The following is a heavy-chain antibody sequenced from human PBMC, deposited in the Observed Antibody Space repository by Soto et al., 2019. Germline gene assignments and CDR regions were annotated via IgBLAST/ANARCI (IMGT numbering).Heavy chain of an antibody. CDR3: ARDIFRGVFVHYYGMDV. CDR1: GFSFSSYG. Sequence: PGGSLRLSCAASGFSFSSYGMHWVRQAPGKGLEWVAVIWYDGSNKYYADSVKGRFTISRDNSKNTLYLQMNSLRAEDTAVYYCARDIFRGVFVHYYGMDVWGQXTTVTVS. J-gene: IGHJ6*02. CDR2: IWYDGSNK. D-gene: IGHD3-16*02. V-gene: IGHV3-33*01.